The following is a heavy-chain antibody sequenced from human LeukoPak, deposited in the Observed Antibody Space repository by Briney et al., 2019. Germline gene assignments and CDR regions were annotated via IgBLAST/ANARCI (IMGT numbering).Heavy chain of an antibody. CDR1: GFTFSDYY. Sequence: PGGSLRLSRAASGFTFSDYYMSWIRQAPGKGLEWVSYISSSGSTIYYADSVKGRFTISRDNAKNSLYLQMNSLRAEDTAVYYCARAPWYYDSSSFDYWGQGTLVTVSS. D-gene: IGHD3-22*01. CDR3: ARAPWYYDSSSFDY. J-gene: IGHJ4*02. V-gene: IGHV3-11*01. CDR2: ISSSGSTI.